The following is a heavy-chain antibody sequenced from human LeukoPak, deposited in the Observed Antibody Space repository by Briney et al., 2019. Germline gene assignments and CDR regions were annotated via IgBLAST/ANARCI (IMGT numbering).Heavy chain of an antibody. CDR1: GGSISSYY. V-gene: IGHV4-4*08. CDR2: IYTSGST. D-gene: IGHD3-9*01. Sequence: SETLSLTCTVSGGSISSYYWSWIRQPPGKGLEWIGRIYTSGSTNYNPSLKSRVTISVGTSKNQFSLKLSSVTAADTAVYYCARDGYFDLVDVWGKGTTVTISS. J-gene: IGHJ6*04. CDR3: ARDGYFDLVDV.